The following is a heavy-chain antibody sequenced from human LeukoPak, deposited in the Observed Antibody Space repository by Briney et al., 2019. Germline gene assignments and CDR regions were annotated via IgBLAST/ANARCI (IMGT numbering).Heavy chain of an antibody. Sequence: SETLSLTCTVSGGSISSYYWSWIRQPPGKGLEWIGYIYYSGTTNYNPSLKSRVTISLGTSKSQFSLRLNSVTAADTAVYYCARQVIRGQYLVHFDYWGQGTLVTVSS. CDR1: GGSISSYY. J-gene: IGHJ4*02. V-gene: IGHV4-59*08. D-gene: IGHD6-13*01. CDR3: ARQVIRGQYLVHFDY. CDR2: IYYSGTT.